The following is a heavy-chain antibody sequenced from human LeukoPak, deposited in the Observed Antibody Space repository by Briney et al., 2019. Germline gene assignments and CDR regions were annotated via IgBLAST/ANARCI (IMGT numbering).Heavy chain of an antibody. CDR1: GFTFSNYG. CDR3: AKGHDDAFDI. V-gene: IGHV3-30*18. Sequence: GGSLRLSRAASGFTFSNYGMHWVRQAPGKGLEWVAVISYDGSTKYYADSVKGRFTISRDNSKNTLYLQMNSLRAEDTAIYYCAKGHDDAFDIWGQGTMVTVSS. CDR2: ISYDGSTK. J-gene: IGHJ3*02.